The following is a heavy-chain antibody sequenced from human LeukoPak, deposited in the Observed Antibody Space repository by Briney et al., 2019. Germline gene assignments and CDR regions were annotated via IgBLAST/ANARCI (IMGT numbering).Heavy chain of an antibody. CDR1: GGSISSYY. V-gene: IGHV4-59*01. CDR2: IYYSGST. CDR3: ARGYGGYYYYMDV. J-gene: IGHJ6*03. Sequence: SETLSLTCTVSGGSISSYYWSWIRQPPGKGLEWIGYIYYSGSTNYNPSLKSRVTISVDTSKNQFSLKLSSVTAADTAVYYYARGYGGYYYYMDVWGKGTTVTISS. D-gene: IGHD5-18*01.